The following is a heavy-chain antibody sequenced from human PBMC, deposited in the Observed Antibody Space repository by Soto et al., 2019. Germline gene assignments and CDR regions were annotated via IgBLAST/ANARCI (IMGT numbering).Heavy chain of an antibody. CDR1: GYTFTSYY. V-gene: IGHV1-46*03. CDR3: ARDESYYGSGTPGGWFDP. CDR2: INPSGGST. J-gene: IGHJ5*02. D-gene: IGHD3-10*01. Sequence: ASVKIDCKASGYTFTSYYMHGVRQAPGQGLEWMGIINPSGGSTSYAQKFQGRVAMTRDTSTSTVYMELSSLRSEDTAVYYCARDESYYGSGTPGGWFDPWGQGTLVTVSS.